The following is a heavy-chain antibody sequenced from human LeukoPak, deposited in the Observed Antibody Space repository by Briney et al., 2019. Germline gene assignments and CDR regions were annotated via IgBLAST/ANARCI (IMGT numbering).Heavy chain of an antibody. V-gene: IGHV4-59*08. D-gene: IGHD3-10*01. CDR2: IYYSGST. CDR1: GGSISSYY. Sequence: PSETLSLTCTVSGGSISSYYWSWIRQPPGKGLEWIGYIYYSGSTNYNPSLKSRVTISVDTSKNQFSLKLSSVTAADTAVYYCARGPADGSGSYYRAVSRQRRYYFDYWGQGTLVTVSS. J-gene: IGHJ4*02. CDR3: ARGPADGSGSYYRAVSRQRRYYFDY.